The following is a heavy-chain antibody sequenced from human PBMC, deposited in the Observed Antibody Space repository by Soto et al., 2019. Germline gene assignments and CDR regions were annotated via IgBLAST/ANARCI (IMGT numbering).Heavy chain of an antibody. D-gene: IGHD4-17*01. J-gene: IGHJ3*02. CDR3: ARGHYGDGMDGFDI. Sequence: QVQLQESSPGLLRPSQTLSLTCTVSGGSISIGDYYWTWIRQHPGEGLEWIGYTYNGGTTYSNPSLRSRLTISADTSNNHLYLKLSSVTAADTAVYYCARGHYGDGMDGFDIWGQGTMVTVSS. CDR2: TYNGGTT. CDR1: GGSISIGDYY. V-gene: IGHV4-31*03.